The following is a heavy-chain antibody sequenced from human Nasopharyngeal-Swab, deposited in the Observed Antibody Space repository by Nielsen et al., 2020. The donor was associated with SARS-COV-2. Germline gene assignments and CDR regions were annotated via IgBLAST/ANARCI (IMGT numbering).Heavy chain of an antibody. CDR1: GFTFSNYA. CDR3: ADPPFSEY. Sequence: GESLKISCAASGFTFSNYAMTWVRQAPGKGLEWVSVISGSGGSTYYADSVKGRFTISRDNSENTLYLQMNSLRADDTALYYCADPPFSEYWGQGTLVTVSS. CDR2: ISGSGGST. V-gene: IGHV3-23*01. J-gene: IGHJ4*02.